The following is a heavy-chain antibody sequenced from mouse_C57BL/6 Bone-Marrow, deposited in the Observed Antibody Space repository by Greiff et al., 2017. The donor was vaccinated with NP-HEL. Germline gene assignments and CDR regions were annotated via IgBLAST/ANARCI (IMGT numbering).Heavy chain of an antibody. Sequence: EVQGVESGPVLVKPGASVKMSCKASGYTFTDYYMNWVKQSHGKSLEWIGVINPYNGGTSYNQKFKGKATLTVDKSSSTAYMELNSLTSEDSAVYYCANPYPVRDPYYAMDYWGQGTSVTVSS. J-gene: IGHJ4*01. D-gene: IGHD2-5*01. CDR2: INPYNGGT. CDR3: ANPYPVRDPYYAMDY. CDR1: GYTFTDYY. V-gene: IGHV1-19*01.